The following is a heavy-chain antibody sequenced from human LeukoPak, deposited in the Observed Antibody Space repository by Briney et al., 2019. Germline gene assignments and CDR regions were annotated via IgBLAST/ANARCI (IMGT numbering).Heavy chain of an antibody. V-gene: IGHV1-2*06. CDR2: INPNSGGT. CDR1: GYTFTGYY. J-gene: IGHJ3*02. CDR3: AKPTNSDFWSGYADAFDI. Sequence: ASVKVSCKASGYTFTGYYMHWVRQAPGQGLEWMGRINPNSGGTNYAQKFQGRVTITTDESTSTAYMELSSPRSEDTAVYYCAKPTNSDFWSGYADAFDIWGQGTMVTVSS. D-gene: IGHD3-3*01.